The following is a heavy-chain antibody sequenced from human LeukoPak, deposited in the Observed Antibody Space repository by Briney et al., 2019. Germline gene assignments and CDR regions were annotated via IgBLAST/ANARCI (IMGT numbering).Heavy chain of an antibody. V-gene: IGHV3-23*01. CDR1: GFTFSSSA. CDR3: AKQLGYCSDGSCYFPY. D-gene: IGHD2-15*01. CDR2: ISNNGGYT. Sequence: GGSLRLSCAASGFTFSSSAMSWVRQAPGKGLEWVSAISNNGGYTYYADSVQGRFTISRDNSKSTLCPQMNSLRAEDTAVYYCAKQLGYCSDGSCYFPYWGQGTLVTVSS. J-gene: IGHJ4*03.